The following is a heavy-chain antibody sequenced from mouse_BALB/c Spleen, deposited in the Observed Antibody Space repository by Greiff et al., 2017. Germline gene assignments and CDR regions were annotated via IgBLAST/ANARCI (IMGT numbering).Heavy chain of an antibody. CDR1: GFTFSSYW. D-gene: IGHD3-3*01. CDR2: IRLKSDNYAT. CDR3: TARDNEY. V-gene: IGHV6-6*02. Sequence: EVKLMESGGGLVQPGGSMKLSCVASGFTFSSYWMSWVRQSPEKGLEWVAEIRLKSDNYATHYAESVKGKFTISRDDSKSRLYLQMNSLRAEDTGIYYCTARDNEYWGQGTTLTVSS. J-gene: IGHJ2*01.